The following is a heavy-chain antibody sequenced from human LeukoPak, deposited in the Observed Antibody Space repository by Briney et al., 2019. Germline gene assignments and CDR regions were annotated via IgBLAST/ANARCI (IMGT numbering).Heavy chain of an antibody. CDR3: ARSGSYRANVDY. Sequence: GGSLRLSCAASGVTFSNYWMHWVRHAPGKGLVWVSRINSDGSSTSYADSVKGRFTISRDNAKNTLYLQMNSLRAEDTAVYYCARSGSYRANVDYWGQGTLVTVSS. V-gene: IGHV3-74*01. D-gene: IGHD1-26*01. CDR2: INSDGSST. J-gene: IGHJ4*02. CDR1: GVTFSNYW.